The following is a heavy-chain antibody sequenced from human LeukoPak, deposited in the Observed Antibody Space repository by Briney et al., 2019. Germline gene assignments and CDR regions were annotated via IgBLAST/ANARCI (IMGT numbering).Heavy chain of an antibody. Sequence: PGAAVKVSCRASGFTFTSYAISWVRQAPGQGLEWVGWISAYNGDTNYAQKLQGRITMTTDTSTTTAYMELRSLRSDDTAVYYCARASKYYYDTSRWRPPVDYWGQGNLVTVSS. V-gene: IGHV1-18*01. D-gene: IGHD3-22*01. CDR1: GFTFTSYA. CDR3: ARASKYYYDTSRWRPPVDY. CDR2: ISAYNGDT. J-gene: IGHJ4*02.